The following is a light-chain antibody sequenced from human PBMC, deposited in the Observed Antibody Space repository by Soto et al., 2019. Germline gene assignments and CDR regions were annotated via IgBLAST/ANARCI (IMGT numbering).Light chain of an antibody. V-gene: IGKV1-9*01. J-gene: IGKJ4*01. CDR3: QQLNSYPTST. CDR2: AAS. CDR1: QGISSF. Sequence: IQLTQSPSSLSASVGDRFTITCRASQGISSFLAWYQQKPGKAPKLLIYAASTLQSGVPSRFSGSGSGTDFTLTISSLQPEDFATYYCQQLNSYPTSTFGGGTKVEIK.